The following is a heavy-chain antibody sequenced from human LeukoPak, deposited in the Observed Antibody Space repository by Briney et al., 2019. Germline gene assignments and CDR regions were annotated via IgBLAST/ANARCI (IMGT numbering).Heavy chain of an antibody. V-gene: IGHV4-39*01. Sequence: PSETLSLTCTVSGGSISSSSYYWGWIRQPPGKGLEWIGSIYYSGSTYYNPSLKSRVTISVDTSKNQFSLKLSSVTAADTAVYYCARRGWGFIAAAAAYFDYWGQGTLVTVSS. CDR2: IYYSGST. CDR3: ARRGWGFIAAAAAYFDY. J-gene: IGHJ4*02. D-gene: IGHD6-13*01. CDR1: GGSISSSSYY.